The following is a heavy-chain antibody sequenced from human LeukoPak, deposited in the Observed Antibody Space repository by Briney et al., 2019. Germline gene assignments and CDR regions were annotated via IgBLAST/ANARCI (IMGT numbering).Heavy chain of an antibody. CDR3: ARGGRPDY. CDR1: GFTFTTYG. Sequence: GGSLRLSCAASGFTFTTYGMNWVRQAPGKGLEWVSYLSGRSNSIYYAESVKGRFTISRDNAKNSLYLQMNSLRDEDTAVYYCARGGRPDYWGQGTLVTVSS. CDR2: LSGRSNSI. V-gene: IGHV3-48*02. D-gene: IGHD3-10*01. J-gene: IGHJ4*02.